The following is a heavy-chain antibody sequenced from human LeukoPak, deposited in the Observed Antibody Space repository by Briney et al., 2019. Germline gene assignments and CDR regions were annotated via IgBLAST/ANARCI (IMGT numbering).Heavy chain of an antibody. CDR1: GFTFSDYY. J-gene: IGHJ4*02. CDR3: ARGHSSGYYYFDY. Sequence: GGSLRLSCAASGFTFSDYYMSWIRQAPGKGLEWVSYISSSSSYTNYADSVKGRFTISRDNAKNSLYLQMNSLRAEDTAVYYCARGHSSGYYYFDYWGQGTLATVSS. D-gene: IGHD3-22*01. CDR2: ISSSSSYT. V-gene: IGHV3-11*05.